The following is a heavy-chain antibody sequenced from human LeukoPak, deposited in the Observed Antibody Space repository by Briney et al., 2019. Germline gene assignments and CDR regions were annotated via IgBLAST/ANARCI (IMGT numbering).Heavy chain of an antibody. D-gene: IGHD2-15*01. CDR2: ISSSGTTI. V-gene: IGHV3-48*03. CDR3: ARVLGYCSGKDCYTGGIDY. CDR1: GFTFSSYE. Sequence: GGSLRLSCAASGFTFSSYEMSWVRQAPGKGLEWISYISSSGTTIYYADSVKGRFTISRDNAKNSLYLQMNSLRAEDTAIYYCARVLGYCSGKDCYTGGIDYWGQGTLVTVSS. J-gene: IGHJ4*02.